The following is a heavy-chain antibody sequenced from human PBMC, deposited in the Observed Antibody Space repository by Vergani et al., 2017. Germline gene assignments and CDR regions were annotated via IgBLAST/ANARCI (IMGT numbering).Heavy chain of an antibody. D-gene: IGHD4-17*01. J-gene: IGHJ4*02. CDR2: ISGSGGST. CDR3: AKDGSTVTTYNEY. CDR1: GFTFSSYA. Sequence: EVQLLESGGGLVQPGGSLRLSCAASGFTFSSYAMSWVRQAPGKGLEWVSAISGSGGSTYYADSVKGRFTISRDKSKNTLYLQMNSLRAEVTAVYYCAKDGSTVTTYNEYGGRGTLVTVSS. V-gene: IGHV3-23*01.